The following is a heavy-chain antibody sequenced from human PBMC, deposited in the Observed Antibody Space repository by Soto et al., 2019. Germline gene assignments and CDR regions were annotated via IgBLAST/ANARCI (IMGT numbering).Heavy chain of an antibody. V-gene: IGHV1-69*13. CDR3: ARSHTATTAGYYYYGMDV. CDR2: IIPIFGTA. Sequence: SVKVSCKASGGTFSSYAISWVRQAPGQGLEWMGGIIPIFGTANYAQKFQGRVTITADESTSTAYMELSSLRSEDTAVYYCARSHTATTAGYYYYGMDVWGQGTTVTSP. D-gene: IGHD1-26*01. CDR1: GGTFSSYA. J-gene: IGHJ6*02.